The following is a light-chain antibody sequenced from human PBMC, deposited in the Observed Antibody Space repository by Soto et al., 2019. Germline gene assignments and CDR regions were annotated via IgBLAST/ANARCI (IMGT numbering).Light chain of an antibody. CDR1: SSDVGGYNY. V-gene: IGLV2-14*01. CDR3: SSYTSSSTRV. J-gene: IGLJ3*02. CDR2: EVS. Sequence: QSVLTQPASVSGSPGQSITISCTGTSSDVGGYNYVSWYQQHPGKAPKLMIYEVSKRPSGVSNRFSGSKSGNTASVTISGLQAEDEADYYCSSYTSSSTRVFGGGTKLTVL.